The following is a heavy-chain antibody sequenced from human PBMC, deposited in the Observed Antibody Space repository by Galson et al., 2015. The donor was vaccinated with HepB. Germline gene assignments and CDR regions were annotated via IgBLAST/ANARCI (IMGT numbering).Heavy chain of an antibody. V-gene: IGHV3-23*01. CDR2: ISGSGGST. J-gene: IGHJ4*02. CDR3: AKDPTEELMNFDY. Sequence: SLRLSCAASGFTFSSYAMSWVRQAPGKGLEWVSAISGSGGSTYYADSVKGRFTISRDNSKNTLYLQMNSLRAEDTAVYYCAKDPTEELMNFDYWGQGTLVTVSS. D-gene: IGHD3-10*01. CDR1: GFTFSSYA.